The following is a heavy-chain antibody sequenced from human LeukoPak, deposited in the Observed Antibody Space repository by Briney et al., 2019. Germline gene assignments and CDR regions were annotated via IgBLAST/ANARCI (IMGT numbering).Heavy chain of an antibody. D-gene: IGHD6-19*01. CDR3: ARDPQAGLAFFDP. J-gene: IGHJ5*02. CDR2: IIPIFDTA. Sequence: SVTVSYKASGGTFNSYAISWVRQAPGQGLEWMGGIIPIFDTANYAQKFQGRVTITADESTSTAYMELSSLRSEDTAVYYCARDPQAGLAFFDPWGQGTLVTVSS. V-gene: IGHV1-69*13. CDR1: GGTFNSYA.